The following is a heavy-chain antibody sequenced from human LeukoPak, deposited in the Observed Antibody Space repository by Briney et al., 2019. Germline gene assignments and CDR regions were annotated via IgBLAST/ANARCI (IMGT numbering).Heavy chain of an antibody. J-gene: IGHJ6*03. Sequence: SETLSLTCTVSGGSISSGGYYWSWIRQPPGKGLEWIGYIYTSGSTNYNPSLKSRVTISVDTSKNQFSLKLSSVTAADTAVYYCARGDDFWSGSYYYYYMDVWGKGTTVTVSS. CDR3: ARGDDFWSGSYYYYYMDV. CDR2: IYTSGST. D-gene: IGHD3-3*01. V-gene: IGHV4-61*08. CDR1: GGSISSGGYY.